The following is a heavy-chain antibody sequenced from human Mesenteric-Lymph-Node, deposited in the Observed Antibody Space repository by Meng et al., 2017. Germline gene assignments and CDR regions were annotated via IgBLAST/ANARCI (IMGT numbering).Heavy chain of an antibody. CDR1: GVPLRSSWVG. Sequence: PVMEFGPALANRTPTLTVSCTLCGVPLRSSWVGLGWLRQPAGKALEWVALIYWDGDQRSSPYMKSRISIIQDTSKNQVVLTMSHMDTVDTAKYSGVHRWISGGVAWLDPWGQGTLVTVSS. D-gene: IGHD1-26*01. J-gene: IGHJ5*02. CDR2: IYWDGDQ. CDR3: VHRWISGGVAWLDP. V-gene: IGHV2-5*02.